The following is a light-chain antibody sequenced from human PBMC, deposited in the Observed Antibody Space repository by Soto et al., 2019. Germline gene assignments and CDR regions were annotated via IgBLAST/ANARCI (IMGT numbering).Light chain of an antibody. Sequence: IVMTQSPVTLSVSPGERVTLSCRASQSVSSNLAWYQQKPGQAPSLLIYGAFTRATGIPARFSGSGSGTDFTLTISSLEPEDFAVYYCQQYNNWPSWTFGQGTKVDIK. V-gene: IGKV3-15*01. CDR2: GAF. CDR3: QQYNNWPSWT. J-gene: IGKJ1*01. CDR1: QSVSSN.